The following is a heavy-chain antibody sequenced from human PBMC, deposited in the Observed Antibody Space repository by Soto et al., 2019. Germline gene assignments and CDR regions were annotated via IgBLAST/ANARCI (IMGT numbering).Heavy chain of an antibody. D-gene: IGHD3-3*01. V-gene: IGHV1-2*04. J-gene: IGHJ6*02. CDR2: INPNSGGT. Sequence: ASVKVSCKASGYTFTGYYMHWVRQAPGQGLEWMGWINPNSGGTNYAQKFQGWVTMTRDTSISTAYMELSRLRSDDTAVYYCARDPITIFGVVHSYYYYYGMDVWGQGTTVTVSS. CDR3: ARDPITIFGVVHSYYYYYGMDV. CDR1: GYTFTGYY.